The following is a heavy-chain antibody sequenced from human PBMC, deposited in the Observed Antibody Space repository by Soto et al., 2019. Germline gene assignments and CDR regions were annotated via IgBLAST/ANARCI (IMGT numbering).Heavy chain of an antibody. V-gene: IGHV3-21*01. CDR2: ISVSGGNI. Sequence: GGSLRLSCLASGFSFNSFNMNWIRRAPGRGLEWVASISVSGGNIYYGDSMQGRFTISRDNSKRSVFLDLNSLRVEDTAVYYCARDLGLLKSMFDYWGQGTLVTVSS. CDR3: ARDLGLLKSMFDY. CDR1: GFSFNSFN. J-gene: IGHJ4*02. D-gene: IGHD2-8*01.